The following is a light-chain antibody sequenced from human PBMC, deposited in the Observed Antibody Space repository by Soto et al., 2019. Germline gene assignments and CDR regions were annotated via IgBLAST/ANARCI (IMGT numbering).Light chain of an antibody. CDR3: SSYTNRKSVI. CDR2: DVR. J-gene: IGLJ2*01. V-gene: IGLV2-14*03. Sequence: QSVLTQPASVSESPGQSITISCTGTSSDVGAYDYVSWYQQHPGKAPKLIIHDVRDRPSGVSTRFSGSKSGNTASLTISGLQTEDEADYYCSSYTNRKSVIFGGGTKVTVL. CDR1: SSDVGAYDY.